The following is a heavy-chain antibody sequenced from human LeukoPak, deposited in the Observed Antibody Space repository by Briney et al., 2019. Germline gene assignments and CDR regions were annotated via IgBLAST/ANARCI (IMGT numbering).Heavy chain of an antibody. CDR3: ARTKEMATISYFDS. CDR2: ISSSSSTI. V-gene: IGHV3-48*04. Sequence: GGSLRLSCAASGFTFSSYSMNWVRQAPGKGLEWVSYISSSSSTIYYADSVKGRFTISRDNTKNSLYLQMNSLRAEDTAVYYCARTKEMATISYFDSWGQGTLVTVSS. D-gene: IGHD5-24*01. CDR1: GFTFSSYS. J-gene: IGHJ4*02.